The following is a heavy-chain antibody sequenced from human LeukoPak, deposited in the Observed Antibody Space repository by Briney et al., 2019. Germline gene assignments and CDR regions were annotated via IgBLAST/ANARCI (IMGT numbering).Heavy chain of an antibody. CDR2: ISGSGGST. V-gene: IGHV3-23*01. D-gene: IGHD3-10*01. Sequence: PGGSLRLSCAASGFTFSSYAMSWVRQAPGKGLEWVSAISGSGGSTYYADSVKGRFTISRDNSKNTLYLQMNSLRAEDTAVYYCARDRGLLYGSGSYPNFDYWGQGTLVTVSS. CDR1: GFTFSSYA. J-gene: IGHJ4*02. CDR3: ARDRGLLYGSGSYPNFDY.